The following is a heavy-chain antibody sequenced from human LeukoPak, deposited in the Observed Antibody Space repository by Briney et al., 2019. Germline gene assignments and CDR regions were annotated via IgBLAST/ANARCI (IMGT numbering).Heavy chain of an antibody. CDR2: IYYSWST. Sequence: SETLSLTCTVSGGSISSSSDYWGWIRQPPAKGLEWIGSIYYSWSTCYNPALKSRVTISVDTSKNQFSLKLSSVTAADTAVYYCARHGQWLVRGSDAGTDYWGQGTLVTVSS. V-gene: IGHV4-39*01. CDR1: GGSISSSSDY. CDR3: ARHGQWLVRGSDAGTDY. J-gene: IGHJ4*02. D-gene: IGHD6-19*01.